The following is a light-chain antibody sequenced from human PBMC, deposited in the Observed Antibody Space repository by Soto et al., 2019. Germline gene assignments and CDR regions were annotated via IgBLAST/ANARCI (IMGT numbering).Light chain of an antibody. CDR1: SSDVGDYDF. Sequence: QSALTQPASVSGSPGQSITISCTGASSDVGDYDFVSRYLQHPGKVPKLIIYEVTKRPSGVSDRFSGSKSGNTASLTISGLQAEDEADYYCSSYTSSSTPLVFGTGTKVTVL. V-gene: IGLV2-14*01. CDR2: EVT. J-gene: IGLJ1*01. CDR3: SSYTSSSTPLV.